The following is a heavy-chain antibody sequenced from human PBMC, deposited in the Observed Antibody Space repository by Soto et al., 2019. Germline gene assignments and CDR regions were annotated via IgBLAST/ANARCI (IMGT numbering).Heavy chain of an antibody. D-gene: IGHD3-10*01. J-gene: IGHJ4*02. CDR2: ISSSSSTI. CDR1: GFTFSSYS. CDR3: ARRLITMVRGVIGPFDY. Sequence: GGSLRLSCAASGFTFSSYSMNWVRQAPGKGLEWASYISSSSSTIYYADSVKGRFTISRDNAKNSLYLQMNSLRAEDTAVYYCARRLITMVRGVIGPFDYWGQGTLVTVSS. V-gene: IGHV3-48*01.